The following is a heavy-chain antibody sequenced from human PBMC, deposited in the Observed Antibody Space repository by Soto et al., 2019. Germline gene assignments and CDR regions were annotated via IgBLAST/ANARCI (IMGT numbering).Heavy chain of an antibody. CDR3: ARDQGGYCDDGSCYYFDS. CDR2: IDPSGTST. CDR1: GYSLTTYY. J-gene: IGHJ4*02. D-gene: IGHD2-15*01. V-gene: IGHV1-46*01. Sequence: QVHLVQSGAEVKKPGASVKVSCKASGYSLTTYYMHWVRQAPGEGREWMGRIDPSGTSTTYALKFQGRVTMSRDTSTSTVYLEVNSLRSEDTAVYFCARDQGGYCDDGSCYYFDSWGQGTLVSVSS.